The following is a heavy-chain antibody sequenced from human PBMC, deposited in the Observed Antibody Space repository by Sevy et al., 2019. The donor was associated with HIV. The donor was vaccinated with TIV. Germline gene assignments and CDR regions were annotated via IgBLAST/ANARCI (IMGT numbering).Heavy chain of an antibody. V-gene: IGHV4-30-2*01. CDR1: GGSISSGGYS. Sequence: SETLSLTCAVSGGSISSGGYSWSWIRQPPGKGLEWIGYIYHSGSTYYNPSLKSRVTISVDRSKNQFSRKLSSVTAADTAVYYCARANRRTVEDYFDYWGQGTLVTVSS. CDR2: IYHSGST. CDR3: ARANRRTVEDYFDY. D-gene: IGHD4-17*01. J-gene: IGHJ4*02.